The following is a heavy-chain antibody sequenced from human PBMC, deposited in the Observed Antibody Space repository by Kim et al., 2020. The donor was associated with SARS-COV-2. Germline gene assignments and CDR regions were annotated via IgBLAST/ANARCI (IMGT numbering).Heavy chain of an antibody. J-gene: IGHJ6*02. V-gene: IGHV3-15*01. Sequence: GGSLRLSCAASGFTFTNAWMSWVRQAPGKGLEWVGRIKSETDGGTTGYAAPVKGRFIISRDDSKNTLFLQMNSLKSEDTAVYYCYTVPRITLDRGVMLNNGEHYGLDVWGQGTTVTVSS. CDR1: GFTFTNAW. D-gene: IGHD3-10*01. CDR2: IKSETDGGTT. CDR3: YTVPRITLDRGVMLNNGEHYGLDV.